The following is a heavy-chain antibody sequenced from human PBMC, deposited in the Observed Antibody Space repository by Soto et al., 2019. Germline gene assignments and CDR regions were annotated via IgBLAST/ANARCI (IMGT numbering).Heavy chain of an antibody. CDR2: IYYSGST. J-gene: IGHJ4*02. CDR1: GGSISSGGYY. Sequence: PSETLSLTCTVSGGSISSGGYYWSWIRQHPGKGLEWIGYIYYSGSTYYNPSLKSRVTISVDTSKNQFSLKLSSVTAADTAVYYCARFRYYYGSGSYYTKIDPFDYWGQGTLVTVS. D-gene: IGHD3-10*01. V-gene: IGHV4-31*03. CDR3: ARFRYYYGSGSYYTKIDPFDY.